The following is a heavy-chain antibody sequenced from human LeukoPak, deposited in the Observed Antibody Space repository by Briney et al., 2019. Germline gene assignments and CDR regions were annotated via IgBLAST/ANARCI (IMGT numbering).Heavy chain of an antibody. J-gene: IGHJ6*02. CDR3: AKGANHIVVVVAATAADV. D-gene: IGHD2-15*01. CDR2: ISGSGGNT. V-gene: IGHV3-23*01. Sequence: GGSLRLSCAASGFTFSSYGMHWIRQAPGKGLEWVSAISGSGGNTYYADSVKGRFTISRDNSKNTLYLQMNSLRAEDTAVYYCAKGANHIVVVVAATAADVWGQGTTVTVSS. CDR1: GFTFSSYG.